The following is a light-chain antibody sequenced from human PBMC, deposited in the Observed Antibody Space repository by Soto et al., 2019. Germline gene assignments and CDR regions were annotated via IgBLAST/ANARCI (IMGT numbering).Light chain of an antibody. V-gene: IGLV2-23*02. J-gene: IGLJ1*01. CDR1: SSDVGSYNL. CDR2: EVS. CDR3: CSYAGSSTYV. Sequence: QSALTQPASVSGSPGQSITISCTGTSSDVGSYNLVSWYQQHPGKAPKVMIYEVSKRPSGVPNRFSGSKSGNTASLTISGLQAEDEADYYCCSYAGSSTYVFGIGTRSPS.